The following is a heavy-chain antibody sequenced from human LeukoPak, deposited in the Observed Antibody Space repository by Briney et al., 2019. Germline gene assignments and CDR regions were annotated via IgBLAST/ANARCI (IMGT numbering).Heavy chain of an antibody. D-gene: IGHD1-26*01. Sequence: GGSLRLSCAASGFTFSSYAMSWVRQAPGKGLEWVSAISGSGGSTYCADSVKGRFTISRDNSKNTLYLQMNSLRAEDTAVYYCAKDYSGSYYIDYWGQGTLVTVSS. J-gene: IGHJ4*02. CDR3: AKDYSGSYYIDY. CDR2: ISGSGGST. V-gene: IGHV3-23*01. CDR1: GFTFSSYA.